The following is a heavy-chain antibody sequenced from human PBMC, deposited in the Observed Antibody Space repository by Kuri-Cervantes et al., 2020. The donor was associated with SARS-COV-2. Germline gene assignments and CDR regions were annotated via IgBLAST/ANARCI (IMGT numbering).Heavy chain of an antibody. J-gene: IGHJ4*02. Sequence: GESLKISCAASRFSFSSYTLHWVRQAPGKGLECVAVISYDGSNKYYADSVKGRFTISRDNSKNTLYLQMNSLRAEDTAVYYCARDWGELGKDYWGQGTLVTVSS. CDR1: RFSFSSYT. V-gene: IGHV3-30-3*01. CDR3: ARDWGELGKDY. CDR2: ISYDGSNK. D-gene: IGHD7-27*01.